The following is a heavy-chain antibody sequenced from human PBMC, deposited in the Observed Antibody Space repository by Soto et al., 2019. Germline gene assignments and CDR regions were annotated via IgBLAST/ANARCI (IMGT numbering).Heavy chain of an antibody. CDR3: AKDSPYSASYKEDAFDI. CDR2: ISGSGTST. J-gene: IGHJ3*02. V-gene: IGHV3-23*01. D-gene: IGHD1-26*01. CDR1: GFTFSSYA. Sequence: GGSLRLSCAASGFTFSSYAMGWVRQAPGKXLEWVSAISGSGTSTYHAESVKGRFTISRDNSKNTLFLQMNSLRAEDTAVYYCAKDSPYSASYKEDAFDIWGQGSMVTVS.